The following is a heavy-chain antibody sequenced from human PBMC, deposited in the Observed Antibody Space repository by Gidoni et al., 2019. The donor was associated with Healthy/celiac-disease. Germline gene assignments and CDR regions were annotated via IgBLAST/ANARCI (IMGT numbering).Heavy chain of an antibody. J-gene: IGHJ4*02. Sequence: QMQLVQSGPEVKKPGTSVKVSCKASGFTFTSSAVQWVRQARGQRLEWIGWIVVGSGNTNYAQKFQERVTITRDMSTSTAYMELSSLRSEDTAVYYCAADLVGRTGTGNFDYWGQGTLVTVSS. CDR2: IVVGSGNT. CDR3: AADLVGRTGTGNFDY. D-gene: IGHD2-8*02. CDR1: GFTFTSSA. V-gene: IGHV1-58*01.